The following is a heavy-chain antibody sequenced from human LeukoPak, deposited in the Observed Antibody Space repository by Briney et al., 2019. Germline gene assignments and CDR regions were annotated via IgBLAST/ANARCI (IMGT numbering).Heavy chain of an antibody. CDR2: TRYDGGNQ. Sequence: GGSLRLSCAASTFRFSNSGMHWVRQAPGKGLEWVAFTRYDGGNQYYADSVKGRFTISRDNSKNTLYLQMNSLRTEDTAVYYCAKDRLDRYSSTLYRTSLDYWGHGTQVTVSS. J-gene: IGHJ4*01. D-gene: IGHD2-2*01. CDR1: TFRFSNSG. V-gene: IGHV3-30*02. CDR3: AKDRLDRYSSTLYRTSLDY.